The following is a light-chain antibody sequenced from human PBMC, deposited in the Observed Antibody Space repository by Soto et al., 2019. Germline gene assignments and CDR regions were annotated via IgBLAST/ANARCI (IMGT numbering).Light chain of an antibody. CDR3: ATWDDSLSNYV. CDR1: SSNIGSNY. CDR2: RNN. J-gene: IGLJ1*01. Sequence: QSVLTQQPSASGTPGQRVTISCSGSSSNIGSNYVYWYQHLTGTAPKLLSYRNNQRPSGVPDRFSGSKSGTSASLAISGLLSEDEADYYCATWDDSLSNYVFGTATKVAVL. V-gene: IGLV1-47*01.